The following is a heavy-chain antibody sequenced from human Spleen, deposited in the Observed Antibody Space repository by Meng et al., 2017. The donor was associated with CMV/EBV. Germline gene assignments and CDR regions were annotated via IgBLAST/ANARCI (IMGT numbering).Heavy chain of an antibody. Sequence: ASVKVSCKASGYTFTSYYMHWVRQAPGQGLEWMGIISPSGGDTSYAQKFQGRVTMTRDTSTSTVDMELSSLRSEDTAVYYCARDSALFGYWGQGTLVTVSS. CDR2: ISPSGGDT. CDR3: ARDSALFGY. CDR1: GYTFTSYY. J-gene: IGHJ4*02. V-gene: IGHV1-46*01.